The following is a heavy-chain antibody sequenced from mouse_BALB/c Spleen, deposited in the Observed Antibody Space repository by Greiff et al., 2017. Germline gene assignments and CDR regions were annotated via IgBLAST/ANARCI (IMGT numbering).Heavy chain of an antibody. D-gene: IGHD2-4*01. CDR1: GFTFSSYA. Sequence: DVMLVESGGGLVKPGGSLKLSCAASGFTFSSYAMSWVRQTPEKRLEWVASISSGGSTYYPDTVKGRFTISRDNAKNTLYLQMSSLKSEDTAMYYCARPYYYDHWYFDVWGAGTTVTVSS. CDR3: ARPYYYDHWYFDV. J-gene: IGHJ1*01. CDR2: ISSGGST. V-gene: IGHV5-6-5*01.